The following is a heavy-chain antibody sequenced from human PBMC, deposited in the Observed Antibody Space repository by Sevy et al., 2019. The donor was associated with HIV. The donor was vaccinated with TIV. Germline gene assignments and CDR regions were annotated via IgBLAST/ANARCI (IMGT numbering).Heavy chain of an antibody. CDR1: GFIFSSYE. D-gene: IGHD3-10*01. V-gene: IGHV3-48*03. Sequence: GGSLRLSCTASGFIFSSYEMNWVRQAPGKGLEWVSYISSSGSSRNYADSVKGRFTIARDNAKNSVYLQMNSLRAEDTALYYCARDGARITMVQGVMAYYHGMDVWGQGTTVTVSS. J-gene: IGHJ6*02. CDR3: ARDGARITMVQGVMAYYHGMDV. CDR2: ISSSGSSR.